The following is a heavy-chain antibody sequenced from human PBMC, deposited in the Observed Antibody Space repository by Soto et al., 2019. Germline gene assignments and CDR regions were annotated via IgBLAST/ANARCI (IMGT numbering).Heavy chain of an antibody. V-gene: IGHV3-15*01. Sequence: EVQLVESGGKLVKPGGSLRLSCAASGFTFSNAWMSWVRQGPGKGLEWVGRIKSKTDGATTDYAAPVKGRFTISRDDSKNTLYLQMNSLKTADTAVYYCTTAFRVGGSGDYWGQGTLVTVSS. CDR2: IKSKTDGATT. J-gene: IGHJ4*02. D-gene: IGHD6-19*01. CDR3: TTAFRVGGSGDY. CDR1: GFTFSNAW.